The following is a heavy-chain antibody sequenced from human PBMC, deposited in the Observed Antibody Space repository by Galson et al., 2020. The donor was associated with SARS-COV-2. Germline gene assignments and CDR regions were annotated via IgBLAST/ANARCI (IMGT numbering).Heavy chain of an antibody. CDR2: INHSGNN. CDR1: GGSFSDYY. J-gene: IGHJ6*02. Sequence: SETLSLTCAAYGGSFSDYYWTWIRQSPGKGLEWIGEINHSGNNNYNPSLQSLVTIPVNTTKNQSSLKMSSMTAADTAVYYCARGIRFVVPHIVFVVAVPYYSFGMDGWGQGTTVTVSS. V-gene: IGHV4-34*01. CDR3: ARGIRFVVPHIVFVVAVPYYSFGMDG. D-gene: IGHD2-15*01.